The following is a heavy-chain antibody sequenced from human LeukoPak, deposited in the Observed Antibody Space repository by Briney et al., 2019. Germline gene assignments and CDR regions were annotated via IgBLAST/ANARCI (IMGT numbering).Heavy chain of an antibody. CDR3: SRAPTDFDL. V-gene: IGHV3-9*01. CDR2: ISWNSGSI. J-gene: IGHJ2*01. Sequence: PGGSLRLSCAASGFTFDDYDMNWVRQAPGKGLEWVSGISWNSGSIGYVDSVKGRFTISRDNAKNSLYLQMNSLRAEDTAVYYCSRAPTDFDLWGRGTLVTFSS. CDR1: GFTFDDYD.